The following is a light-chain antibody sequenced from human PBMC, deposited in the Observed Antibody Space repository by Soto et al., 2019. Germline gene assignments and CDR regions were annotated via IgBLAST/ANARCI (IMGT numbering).Light chain of an antibody. CDR3: QQSSNIPLT. J-gene: IGKJ3*01. V-gene: IGKV1-39*01. CDR2: VAS. Sequence: DIQMTQSPSSLSASVGDTVTITCRASQTINSYLNWYQQKPGQAPKLLIYVASSLQSGVPSRFSGRGSGTDFTLTISSLEPEDFATYYCQQSSNIPLTFGPGTKVDFK. CDR1: QTINSY.